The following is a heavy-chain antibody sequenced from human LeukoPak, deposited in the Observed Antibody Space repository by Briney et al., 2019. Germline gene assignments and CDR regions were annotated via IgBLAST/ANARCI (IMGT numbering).Heavy chain of an antibody. D-gene: IGHD3-22*01. CDR3: ARPDYDSSAYYDS. V-gene: IGHV3-33*01. CDR1: GFSFSAYG. J-gene: IGHJ4*02. Sequence: PGRSLRLSCAASGFSFSAYGMHWVRQAPGKGLEWVAVIWYDGSNKYYADSVKGRFTISRDNSKNTLYLQMNSLRAEDTAVYYCARPDYDSSAYYDSWGQGTLVTVSS. CDR2: IWYDGSNK.